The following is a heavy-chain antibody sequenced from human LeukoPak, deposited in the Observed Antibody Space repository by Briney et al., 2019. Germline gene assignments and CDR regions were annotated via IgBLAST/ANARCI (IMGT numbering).Heavy chain of an antibody. J-gene: IGHJ4*02. CDR1: GGSISGYY. V-gene: IGHV2-5*08. CDR3: AHREGSQQLGFFDY. D-gene: IGHD6-13*01. Sequence: TLSLTCTVSGGSISGYYYNWIRQPPGKALEWLALIYWDDDKRYSPSLKSRLTVTKDTSKNQVVLTMTNMDPVDTATYYCAHREGSQQLGFFDYWGQGTLVTVSS. CDR2: IYWDDDK.